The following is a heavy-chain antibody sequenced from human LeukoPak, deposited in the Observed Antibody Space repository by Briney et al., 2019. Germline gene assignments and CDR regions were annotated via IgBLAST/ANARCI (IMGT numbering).Heavy chain of an antibody. CDR1: GLSISNSW. CDR2: ISGSGGST. D-gene: IGHD2-21*01. V-gene: IGHV3-23*01. Sequence: GGSLRLSCAASGLSISNSWMSWVRQAPGKGLEWVSAISGSGGSTYYADSVKGRFTISRDNSKNTLYLQMNSLRAEDTAVYYCAKALLWWRSKDFDYWGQGTLVTVSS. CDR3: AKALLWWRSKDFDY. J-gene: IGHJ4*02.